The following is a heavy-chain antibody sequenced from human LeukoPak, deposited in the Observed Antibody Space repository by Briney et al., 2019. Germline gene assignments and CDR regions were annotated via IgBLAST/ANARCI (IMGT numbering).Heavy chain of an antibody. D-gene: IGHD3-10*01. Sequence: GGSLRLSCAASGFIFSSYSMNWVRQAPGKGLEWVSSISATGNYICYADSVKGRFTISRDNAKNSLYLQMNSLKTEDTAVYYCTADLSTFGSGEMEYWGQGTLVTVSS. J-gene: IGHJ4*02. CDR1: GFIFSSYS. V-gene: IGHV3-21*03. CDR2: ISATGNYI. CDR3: TADLSTFGSGEMEY.